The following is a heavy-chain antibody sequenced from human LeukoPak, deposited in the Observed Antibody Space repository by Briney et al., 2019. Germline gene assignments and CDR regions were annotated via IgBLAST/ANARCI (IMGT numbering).Heavy chain of an antibody. Sequence: PSETLSLTCAVYGGSFSGYYWSWIRQPPGKGLEWIGEINHSGSTNYNPSLKSRVTISVDTSKNQFSLKLSSVTAADTAVYYCANLIQLWPHSYMDVWGKGTTVTVSS. V-gene: IGHV4-34*01. CDR1: GGSFSGYY. D-gene: IGHD5-18*01. J-gene: IGHJ6*03. CDR2: INHSGST. CDR3: ANLIQLWPHSYMDV.